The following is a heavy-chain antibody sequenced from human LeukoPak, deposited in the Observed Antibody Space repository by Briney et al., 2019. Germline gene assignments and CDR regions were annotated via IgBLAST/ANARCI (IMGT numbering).Heavy chain of an antibody. D-gene: IGHD3-16*01. Sequence: ASVKVSCKASGYTFTSYDINWVRQATGQGLEWMGRINPNSGGTNYAQKFQGRVTMTRDTSISTAYMELSRLRSDDTAVYYCARGAGGSDYWGQGTLVTVSS. CDR3: ARGAGGSDY. V-gene: IGHV1-2*06. CDR2: INPNSGGT. J-gene: IGHJ4*02. CDR1: GYTFTSYD.